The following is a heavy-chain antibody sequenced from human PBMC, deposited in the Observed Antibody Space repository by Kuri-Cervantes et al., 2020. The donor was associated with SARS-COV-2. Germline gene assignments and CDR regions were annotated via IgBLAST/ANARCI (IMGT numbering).Heavy chain of an antibody. CDR1: GFTFSSYW. Sequence: GESLKISCAASGFTFSSYWMSWVRQAPGKGLEWVANIKQDGSEKYYVDSVKGRFTIFRDNAKNSLYLQMNSLRAEDTAVYYCARAVLGVVAYFDYWGQGTLVTVSS. J-gene: IGHJ4*02. D-gene: IGHD3-3*01. CDR3: ARAVLGVVAYFDY. V-gene: IGHV3-7*04. CDR2: IKQDGSEK.